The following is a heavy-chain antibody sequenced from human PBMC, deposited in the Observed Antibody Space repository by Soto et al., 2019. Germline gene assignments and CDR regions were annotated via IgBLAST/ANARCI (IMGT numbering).Heavy chain of an antibody. CDR2: IYYSGST. CDR1: GGSISSYY. D-gene: IGHD2-15*01. J-gene: IGHJ6*03. CDR3: AREIVVNTYYYYHMDV. Sequence: PSETLSLTCTVSGGSISSYYWSWIRQPPGKGLEWIGYIYYSGSTNYNPSLKSRVTISVDTSKNQFSLKLSSVTAADTVVYYCAREIVVNTYYYYHMDVWGKGTTVTVSS. V-gene: IGHV4-59*01.